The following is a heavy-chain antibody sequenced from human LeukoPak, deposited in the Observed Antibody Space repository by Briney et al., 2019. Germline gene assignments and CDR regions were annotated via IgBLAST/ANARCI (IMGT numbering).Heavy chain of an antibody. D-gene: IGHD1-26*01. CDR1: EYSFATYW. Sequence: GESLKISCQGSEYSFATYWIAWLRQMPGKGLEWMGVIYPSDSDTRYSPSFQGQVTISADKSIKTAYLQWSSLKASDTAMYYCARPLQGIVGATGFDYWGQGTLVTVSS. CDR2: IYPSDSDT. V-gene: IGHV5-51*01. CDR3: ARPLQGIVGATGFDY. J-gene: IGHJ4*02.